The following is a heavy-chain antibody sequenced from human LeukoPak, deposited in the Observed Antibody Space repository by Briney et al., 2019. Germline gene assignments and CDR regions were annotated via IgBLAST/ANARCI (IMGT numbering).Heavy chain of an antibody. CDR3: ARANGGNSGVYYYYYMDV. D-gene: IGHD4-23*01. V-gene: IGHV4-39*07. Sequence: SETLSLTCTVSGVSISSSSYYWGWIRQPPGKGLEWIGSIYYSGSTYYNPSLKSRVTISVDTSKNQFSLKLSSVTAADTAVYYCARANGGNSGVYYYYYMDVWGKGTTVTVSS. CDR1: GVSISSSSYY. CDR2: IYYSGST. J-gene: IGHJ6*03.